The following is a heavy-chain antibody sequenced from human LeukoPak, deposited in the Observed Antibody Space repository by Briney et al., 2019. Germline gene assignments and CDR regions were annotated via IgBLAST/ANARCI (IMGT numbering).Heavy chain of an antibody. CDR2: IGWSTGSI. CDR1: GFIFDDYA. CDR3: AKDMGDV. V-gene: IGHV3-9*01. Sequence: GGSLRLSCAASGFIFDDYAMHWVRQAPGKGLEWVSGIGWSTGSIGYADSVKGRFTISRDNSKNSLYLQMNSLRTEDTALYYCAKDMGDVWGKGTTVTVSS. J-gene: IGHJ6*04.